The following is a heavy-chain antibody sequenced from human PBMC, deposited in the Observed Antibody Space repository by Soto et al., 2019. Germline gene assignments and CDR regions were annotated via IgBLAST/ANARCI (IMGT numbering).Heavy chain of an antibody. Sequence: PGGSLRLSCAASGFTFNSYAMNWVRQAPGKGLEWVSTISGSGGSTYYADSVKGRFTISRDNSKNTVYLQMNSLRAEDTAAYYCASSENYYFDYWGQGTLVNVSS. V-gene: IGHV3-23*01. D-gene: IGHD3-22*01. J-gene: IGHJ4*02. CDR2: ISGSGGST. CDR1: GFTFNSYA. CDR3: ASSENYYFDY.